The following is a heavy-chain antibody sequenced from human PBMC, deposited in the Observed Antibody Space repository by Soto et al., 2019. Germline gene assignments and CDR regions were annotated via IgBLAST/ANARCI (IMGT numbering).Heavy chain of an antibody. J-gene: IGHJ6*03. CDR2: VYYSGNT. V-gene: IGHV4-59*01. CDR3: ARKGAAASYAHYYMDV. D-gene: IGHD6-13*01. Sequence: QVQLQESGPGLVKPSETLSLTCTVSGGSISPYYRSWIRQPPGKGLEWIGYVYYSGNTNYNPSLESRVTITVDTYRNRFSLNLTSATAADTAVYYCARKGAAASYAHYYMDVWGRGTAVTVSS. CDR1: GGSISPYY.